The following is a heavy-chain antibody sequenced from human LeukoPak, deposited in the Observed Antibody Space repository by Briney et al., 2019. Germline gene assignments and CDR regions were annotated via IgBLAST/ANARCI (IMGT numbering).Heavy chain of an antibody. CDR1: GDSIRSYY. D-gene: IGHD2-2*01. CDR2: IYYSGST. Sequence: PSETLSLTCTVSGDSIRSYYWSWIRQPPGKGLEWIGYIYYSGSTNYNPSLKSRVPISVDTFKNQFSLKLSSVTAPDTPVDCCWRVRVHPATFDIWGQGTMVTVSS. J-gene: IGHJ3*02. CDR3: WRVRVHPATFDI. V-gene: IGHV4-59*01.